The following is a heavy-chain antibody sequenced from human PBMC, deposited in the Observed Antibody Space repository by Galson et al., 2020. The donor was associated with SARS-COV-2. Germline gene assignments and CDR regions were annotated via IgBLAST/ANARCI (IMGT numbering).Heavy chain of an antibody. CDR3: ARESRWDLYFDF. J-gene: IGHJ4*02. D-gene: IGHD1-26*01. CDR1: GGSIISGAYY. CDR2: IYTTTGGT. V-gene: IGHV4-61*02. Sequence: SETLSLTCTVSGGSIISGAYYWSWIRQPAGQGLEWIGRIYTTTGGTTYNPSLKSRVTVSVDTSKNQFSLRLTSVTAADTAVYYCARESRWDLYFDFWGQGTLVTVSS.